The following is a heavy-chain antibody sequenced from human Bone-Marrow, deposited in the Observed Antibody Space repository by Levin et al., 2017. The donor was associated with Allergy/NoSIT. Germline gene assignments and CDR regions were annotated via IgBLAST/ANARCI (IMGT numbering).Heavy chain of an antibody. Sequence: SETLSLTCTVSGASISSSGDYWGWIRQPPGKGLEWIGSIYYSGSTYYSPSLKSRVTISIDTSKNLFSLKLSSVTAADTAVYYCAKVGRDWPHYFFDFWGQGILVTVSS. CDR3: AKVGRDWPHYFFDF. CDR2: IYYSGST. CDR1: GASISSSGDY. V-gene: IGHV4-39*07. D-gene: IGHD2-21*02. J-gene: IGHJ4*02.